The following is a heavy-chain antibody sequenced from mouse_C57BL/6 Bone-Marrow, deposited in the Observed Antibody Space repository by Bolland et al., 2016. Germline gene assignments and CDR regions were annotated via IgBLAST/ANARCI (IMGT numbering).Heavy chain of an antibody. CDR3: ARGQDYSNSAWFAY. V-gene: IGHV1-66*01. Sequence: YNEKFKXKATLTADTSSSTAYMQLSSLTSEDSAVYYCARGQDYSNSAWFAYWGQGTLV. J-gene: IGHJ3*01. D-gene: IGHD2-5*01.